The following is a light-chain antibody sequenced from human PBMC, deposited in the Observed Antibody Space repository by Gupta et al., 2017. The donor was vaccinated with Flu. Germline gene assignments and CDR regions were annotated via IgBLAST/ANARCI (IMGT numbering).Light chain of an antibody. V-gene: IGKV1-9*01. J-gene: IGKJ3*01. Sequence: PSFLSASVGDRVTITCRASQGISSYLAWYQQKPGKAPKLLIYAASTLQSGVPSRSSGSGSGTEFTLTISSLQPEDFATYYCQQLNSYLFTFGPGTKVDIK. CDR2: AAS. CDR3: QQLNSYLFT. CDR1: QGISSY.